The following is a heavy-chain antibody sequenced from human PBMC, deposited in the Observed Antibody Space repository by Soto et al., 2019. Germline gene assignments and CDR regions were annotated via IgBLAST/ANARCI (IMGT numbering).Heavy chain of an antibody. CDR2: IIPMLGMS. CDR1: GDTFNFYT. CDR3: ATNYGSGSTHFDY. D-gene: IGHD3-10*01. Sequence: QVQLVQSGAEVKKPGSPVRVSCTASGDTFNFYTISWVRQVPGHGPEWMGRIIPMLGMSNYAQKFQGRVTIMADKSTSTVYMNLSGLTSEDTAVYYCATNYGSGSTHFDYWGQGTLVSVSS. V-gene: IGHV1-69*02. J-gene: IGHJ4*02.